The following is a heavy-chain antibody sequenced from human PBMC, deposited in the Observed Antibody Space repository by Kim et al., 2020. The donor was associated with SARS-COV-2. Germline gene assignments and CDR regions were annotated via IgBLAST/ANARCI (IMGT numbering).Heavy chain of an antibody. D-gene: IGHD3-10*01. Sequence: AGSVKGRFTLSRDNAKKTLYLQMNSLRAEDTAVYYCEKDINVVLPYYFDYWGQGTLVTVSS. V-gene: IGHV3-23*01. CDR3: EKDINVVLPYYFDY. J-gene: IGHJ4*02.